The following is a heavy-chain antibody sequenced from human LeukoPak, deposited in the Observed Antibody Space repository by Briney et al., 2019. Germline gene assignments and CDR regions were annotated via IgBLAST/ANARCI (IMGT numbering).Heavy chain of an antibody. D-gene: IGHD3-10*01. CDR3: ARDSSKATDYYGSGSYPNY. Sequence: GGSLRLSCAASGFTFSDYYVSWIRQAPGKGLEWVSYISSSGSTIYYTDSVKGRFAISRDNAKNSLYLQMNSLRAEDTAVYYCARDSSKATDYYGSGSYPNYWGQGTLVTVSS. CDR1: GFTFSDYY. J-gene: IGHJ4*02. CDR2: ISSSGSTI. V-gene: IGHV3-11*01.